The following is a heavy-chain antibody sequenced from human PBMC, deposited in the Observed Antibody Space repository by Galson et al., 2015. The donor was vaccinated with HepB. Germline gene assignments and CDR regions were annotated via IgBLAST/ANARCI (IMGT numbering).Heavy chain of an antibody. Sequence: SVKVSCKASGGTFSSYTISWVRQAPGQGLEWMGRIIPILGIANYAQKFQGRVTITADKSTSTAYMELSSLRSEDTAVYYCATGPGVIINNFDYWGQGTLVTVSS. CDR1: GGTFSSYT. CDR2: IIPILGIA. D-gene: IGHD3-10*01. J-gene: IGHJ4*02. CDR3: ATGPGVIINNFDY. V-gene: IGHV1-69*02.